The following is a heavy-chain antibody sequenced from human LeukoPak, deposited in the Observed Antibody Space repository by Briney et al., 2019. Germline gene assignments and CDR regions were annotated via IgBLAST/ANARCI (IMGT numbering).Heavy chain of an antibody. V-gene: IGHV1-2*02. CDR2: INPDSGDT. CDR1: GYTXTGYY. J-gene: IGHJ5*02. Sequence: ASVKVSCKGHGYTXTGYYLQWVRQAPAQGLEWMRWINPDSGDTNYLQKFQGRVTMTRDTSINTAYMQLSRLSSDDTAVYYCSGGLLGGSGTFDPWGQGTLVTVSS. D-gene: IGHD3-10*01. CDR3: SGGLLGGSGTFDP.